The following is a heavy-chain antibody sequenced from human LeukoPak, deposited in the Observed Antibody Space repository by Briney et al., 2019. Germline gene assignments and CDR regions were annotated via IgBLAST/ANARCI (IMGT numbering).Heavy chain of an antibody. Sequence: GGSLRLSCAASGFTFSSYAMSWVRQAPGKGLEWVSYISSSGSTIYYADSVKGRFTISRDNAKNSLYLQMNSLRAEDTAVYYCARGYYGSGDYFDYWGQGTLVTVSS. J-gene: IGHJ4*02. D-gene: IGHD3-10*01. CDR3: ARGYYGSGDYFDY. V-gene: IGHV3-48*04. CDR2: ISSSGSTI. CDR1: GFTFSSYA.